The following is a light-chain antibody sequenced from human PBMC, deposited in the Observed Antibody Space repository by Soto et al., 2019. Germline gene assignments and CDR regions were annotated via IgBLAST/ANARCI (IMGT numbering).Light chain of an antibody. CDR3: QQSYSTHWS. J-gene: IGKJ1*01. CDR2: AAS. V-gene: IGKV1-39*01. Sequence: DIQMTQSPSSLSASVGDRVTITCRASQSISSYLNWYQQKPGKAPKLLIYAASSLQGGVPSRFSGSGSGTDFTLTISSLQPEDFATYYCQQSYSTHWSFGQGTKVDIK. CDR1: QSISSY.